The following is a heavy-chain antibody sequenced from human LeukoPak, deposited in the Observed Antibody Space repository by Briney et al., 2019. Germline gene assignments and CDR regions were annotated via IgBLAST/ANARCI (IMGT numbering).Heavy chain of an antibody. Sequence: PGGSLRLSCAASGFTFNIYAMSWVRQAPGKGLEWVSSITSSGTGTFYADSVKGRFTISRDNSESTLYLQMNSLRAEDTAVYYCARGVYGSGYYYYMDVWGKGTTVTVSS. V-gene: IGHV3-23*01. J-gene: IGHJ6*03. CDR3: ARGVYGSGYYYYMDV. CDR1: GFTFNIYA. CDR2: ITSSGTGT. D-gene: IGHD3-10*01.